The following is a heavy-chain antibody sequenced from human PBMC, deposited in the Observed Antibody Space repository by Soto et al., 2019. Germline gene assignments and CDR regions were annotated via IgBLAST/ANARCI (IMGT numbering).Heavy chain of an antibody. V-gene: IGHV1-69*12. CDR2: IIPIFGTA. D-gene: IGHD6-13*01. J-gene: IGHJ6*02. CDR1: GGTFSSYA. Sequence: QVQLVQSGAEVKKPGSSVKVSCKASGGTFSSYAISWVRQAPGQGLEWMGGIIPIFGTANYAQKFQGRVTITADESTSTAYMELSSLRSEDTALYYCARAGEVAAAGTNYYYYYGMDVWGQGTTVTVSS. CDR3: ARAGEVAAAGTNYYYYYGMDV.